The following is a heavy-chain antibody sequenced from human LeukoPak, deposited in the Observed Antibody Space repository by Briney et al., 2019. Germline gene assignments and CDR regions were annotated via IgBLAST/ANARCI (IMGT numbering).Heavy chain of an antibody. J-gene: IGHJ4*02. V-gene: IGHV4-34*01. D-gene: IGHD3-22*01. CDR1: GGSFSGYY. CDR2: IHYSGST. Sequence: SETLSLTCAVYGGSFSGYYWGWIRQPPGKGLEWIGSIHYSGSTYYNPSLKSRVTVSADTPKNQFSLKLSSVTAADTAVYYCASTTSGYWDYWGQGTLVTVSS. CDR3: ASTTSGYWDY.